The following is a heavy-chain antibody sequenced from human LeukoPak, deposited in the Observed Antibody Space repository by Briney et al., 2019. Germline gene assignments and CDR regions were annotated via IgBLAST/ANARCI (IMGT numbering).Heavy chain of an antibody. CDR1: VGSLSSSSYY. Sequence: PSETLSLTCTFSVGSLSSSSYYWGWIRQPPGKGLEWIGSIYYSVSTYYNPSLKSRVTISGDTSKNQFSLKLSSVTAADTAVYYCARQDSWDYWGQGTLVTVSS. J-gene: IGHJ4*02. CDR2: IYYSVST. V-gene: IGHV4-39*01. D-gene: IGHD6-13*01. CDR3: ARQDSWDY.